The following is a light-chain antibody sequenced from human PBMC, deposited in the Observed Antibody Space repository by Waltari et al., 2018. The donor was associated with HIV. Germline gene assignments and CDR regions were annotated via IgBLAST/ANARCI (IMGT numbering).Light chain of an antibody. Sequence: DIQMTQSPSSLSASVGDRVNITCRASQSISRYLNWYQQKPAKAPKLLIYAASSLQSGVPSRFSGSGSGTDFTLTISSLQPEDFATYYCQQNYSPLTFGPGTKVDIK. CDR1: QSISRY. J-gene: IGKJ3*01. CDR2: AAS. V-gene: IGKV1-39*01. CDR3: QQNYSPLT.